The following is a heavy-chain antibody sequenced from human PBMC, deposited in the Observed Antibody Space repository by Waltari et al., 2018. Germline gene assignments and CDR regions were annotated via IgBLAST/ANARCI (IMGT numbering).Heavy chain of an antibody. CDR1: GGSFSGYY. Sequence: QVQLQQWGAGLLKPSETLSLTCAVYGGSFSGYYWSWIRQPPGKGLGWIGEINHSGSTNYNPSLKSRVTISVDTSKNQFSLKLSSVTAADTAVYYCARGGIAAAGTGYYFDYWGQGTLVTVSS. D-gene: IGHD6-13*01. CDR2: INHSGST. J-gene: IGHJ4*02. CDR3: ARGGIAAAGTGYYFDY. V-gene: IGHV4-34*01.